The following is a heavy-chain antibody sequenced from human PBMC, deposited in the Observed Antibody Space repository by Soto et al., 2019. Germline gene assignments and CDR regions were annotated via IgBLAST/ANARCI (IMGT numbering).Heavy chain of an antibody. CDR1: GFTFSSYA. CDR2: ISGSGASI. Sequence: GGSLRLSCAASGFTFSSYAMSWVRQAPGKGLEWVSSISGSGASIYYADSVKGRFIISRDNARNSLYLQMNSLRADDTAVYYCARDLDPNNDHDDGYYYYYGMDVWGQGTTVTVSS. D-gene: IGHD3-3*01. V-gene: IGHV3-21*01. CDR3: ARDLDPNNDHDDGYYYYYGMDV. J-gene: IGHJ6*02.